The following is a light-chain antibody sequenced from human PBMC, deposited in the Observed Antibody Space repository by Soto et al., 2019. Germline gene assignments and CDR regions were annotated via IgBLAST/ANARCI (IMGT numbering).Light chain of an antibody. CDR1: QSVSSNS. V-gene: IGKV3-20*01. CDR3: QHFNIWPYT. CDR2: GAS. J-gene: IGKJ2*01. Sequence: EIVLTQSPGTLSLSPGERATLSCRASQSVSSNSLAWYQQKPGQAPRLLLYGASSRATGIPDRFSGSGSGTDFTLTISSLQSEDFAIYYCQHFNIWPYTFGQGTKVDIK.